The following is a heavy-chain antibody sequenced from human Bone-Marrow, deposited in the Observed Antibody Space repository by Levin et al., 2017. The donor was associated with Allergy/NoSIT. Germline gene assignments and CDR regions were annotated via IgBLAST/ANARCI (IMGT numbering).Heavy chain of an antibody. Sequence: SETLSLTCTVSGGSISTNIYYWGWIRQPPGKGLEWIGSVFYSGGTYYNPSFKTRVTISVDTSKNQFSLKLTSVTAADTAMYYCAREGTRSSSWHYSWGQGTLVTVSS. D-gene: IGHD6-13*01. CDR1: GGSISTNIYY. V-gene: IGHV4-39*02. CDR2: VFYSGGT. CDR3: AREGTRSSSWHYS. J-gene: IGHJ4*02.